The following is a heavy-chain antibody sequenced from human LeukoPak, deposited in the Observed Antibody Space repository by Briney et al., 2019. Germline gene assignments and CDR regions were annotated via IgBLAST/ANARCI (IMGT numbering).Heavy chain of an antibody. J-gene: IGHJ3*02. V-gene: IGHV5-51*01. CDR3: ARHGSSWIAAAGTLVDDLLYI. Sequence: PGESLKISGKGSGYSFASYWFGWARQMPGKGLEWMGIIYPGDSDTRYSPSFQGQVTISADKSISTAYLQWSSLKASDTAMYYCARHGSSWIAAAGTLVDDLLYIWGQGTMVTVSS. D-gene: IGHD6-13*01. CDR2: IYPGDSDT. CDR1: GYSFASYW.